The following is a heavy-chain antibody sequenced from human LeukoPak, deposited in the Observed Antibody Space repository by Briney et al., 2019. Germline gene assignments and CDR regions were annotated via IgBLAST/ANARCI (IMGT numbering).Heavy chain of an antibody. CDR1: GYSFTSYW. V-gene: IGHV5-51*01. Sequence: GESLKISCKGSGYSFTSYWIGWVRQMPGKGLEWMGIIYPGDSDTRYSPSFQGQVTISADKSISTAYLQWSSLKASDTAMYYCALYDSSGYYSYKDAFDIWGQGTRVTVSS. J-gene: IGHJ3*02. CDR3: ALYDSSGYYSYKDAFDI. CDR2: IYPGDSDT. D-gene: IGHD3-22*01.